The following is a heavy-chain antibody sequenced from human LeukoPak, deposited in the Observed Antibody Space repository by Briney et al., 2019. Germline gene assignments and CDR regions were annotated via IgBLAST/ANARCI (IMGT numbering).Heavy chain of an antibody. CDR3: ARGRGPYYDSSGYHFDY. CDR1: GYTFASYG. D-gene: IGHD3-22*01. J-gene: IGHJ4*02. Sequence: AASVKVSCKASGYTFASYGISWVRQAPGQGLEWMGWISAYNGNTNFAQKLQGRVTMTTDTSTSTAYMELRSLRSDDTAVYYCARGRGPYYDSSGYHFDYWGQGTLVTVSS. CDR2: ISAYNGNT. V-gene: IGHV1-18*01.